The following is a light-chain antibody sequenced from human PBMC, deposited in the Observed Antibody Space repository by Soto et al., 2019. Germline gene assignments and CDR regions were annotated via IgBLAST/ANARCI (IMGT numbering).Light chain of an antibody. J-gene: IGLJ2*01. CDR3: HSYDVSLSGPV. Sequence: QSALTQPASVSGSPGQSITISCTGTSSDVGGYNYVSWYQQHPGKAPKVLIYDNNNRPSGVPDRFSGSKSGTSASLAITGLQAEDEADYYCHSYDVSLSGPVFGGGTKLTVL. CDR2: DNN. CDR1: SSDVGGYNY. V-gene: IGLV2-14*01.